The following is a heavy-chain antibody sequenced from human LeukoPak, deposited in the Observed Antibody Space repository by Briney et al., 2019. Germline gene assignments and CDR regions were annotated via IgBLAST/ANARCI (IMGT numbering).Heavy chain of an antibody. CDR3: ASALCCPSGLQCFFDY. CDR2: ISVSGGNT. D-gene: IGHD6-25*01. Sequence: GGSLRLSCAASGFSVIIYAMSWVRQAPGKGLEWISGISVSGGNTYYADSVKGRFTFSSDNSNNTMYLQMNRLRAEHTAVYLFASALCCPSGLQCFFDYWGQGTLVTVSS. J-gene: IGHJ4*02. CDR1: GFSVIIYA. V-gene: IGHV3-23*01.